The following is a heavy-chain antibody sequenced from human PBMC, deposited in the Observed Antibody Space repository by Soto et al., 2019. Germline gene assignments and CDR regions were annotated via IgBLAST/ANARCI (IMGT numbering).Heavy chain of an antibody. CDR3: AKDLMVRGVTPLGY. V-gene: IGHV3-30*18. J-gene: IGHJ4*02. D-gene: IGHD3-10*01. CDR2: ISYDGSNK. Sequence: GGSLRLSCAASGFTFSSYGMHWVRQAPGKGLEWVAVISYDGSNKYYADSVKGRFTTSRDNSKNTLYLQMNSLRAEDTAVYYCAKDLMVRGVTPLGYWGQGTLVTVSS. CDR1: GFTFSSYG.